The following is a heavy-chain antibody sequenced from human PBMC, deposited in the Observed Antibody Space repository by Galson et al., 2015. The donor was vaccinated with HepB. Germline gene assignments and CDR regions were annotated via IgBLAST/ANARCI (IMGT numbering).Heavy chain of an antibody. CDR3: ARGVMTPVVNAFDI. Sequence: SVKVSCKASGGTFSSYAISWVRQAPGQGLEWMGGIIPIFGIANYAQKFQGRVTITADESTSTAYMELSSLRSEDTAVYYCARGVMTPVVNAFDIWGQGTMVTVSS. D-gene: IGHD2-21*02. V-gene: IGHV1-69*13. CDR1: GGTFSSYA. CDR2: IIPIFGIA. J-gene: IGHJ3*02.